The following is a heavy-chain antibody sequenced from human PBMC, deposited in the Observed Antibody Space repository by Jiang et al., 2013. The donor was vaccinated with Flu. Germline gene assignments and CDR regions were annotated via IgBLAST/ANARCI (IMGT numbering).Heavy chain of an antibody. V-gene: IGHV5-10-1*01. CDR3: ARHNGASAHQRSLPGNNWFDP. D-gene: IGHD6-13*01. CDR2: IDPSDSYS. CDR1: GYTFTNYW. Sequence: GAEVKKPGESLRISCKASGYTFTNYWISWVRQMSGKGLEWLGRIDPSDSYSNYSPSFHVRVNISADMSTSTVYLQWSSLKASDTAIYYCARHNGASAHQRSLPGNNWFDPWGQGTLVTVSS. J-gene: IGHJ5*02.